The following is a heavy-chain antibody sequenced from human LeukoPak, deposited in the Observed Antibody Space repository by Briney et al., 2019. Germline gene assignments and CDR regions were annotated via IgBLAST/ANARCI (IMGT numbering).Heavy chain of an antibody. Sequence: GGSLRLSCVASGLIFSKYWMTWVRQAPGKGLEWVATIKPDGSEQYYLDSVKGRFTISRDNARDSLYLQMNSLRDDDTSVYYCARDASALYWGRGTPVTVSS. V-gene: IGHV3-7*01. J-gene: IGHJ4*02. CDR3: ARDASALY. CDR2: IKPDGSEQ. CDR1: GLIFSKYW. D-gene: IGHD6-19*01.